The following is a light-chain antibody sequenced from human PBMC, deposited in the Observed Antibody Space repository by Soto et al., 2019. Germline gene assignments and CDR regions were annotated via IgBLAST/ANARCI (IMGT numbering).Light chain of an antibody. J-gene: IGKJ1*01. CDR3: QQYTDWPTT. V-gene: IGKV3-15*01. Sequence: EFVLPQSPGTLSLSPGERATLSCRASQSVRTTVAWYQQRPGQAPRLLIYDASTRATGVPARFSGGGSGTDFTLTVTSLQSEDFGIYYCQQYTDWPTTFGQGTKVDIK. CDR1: QSVRTT. CDR2: DAS.